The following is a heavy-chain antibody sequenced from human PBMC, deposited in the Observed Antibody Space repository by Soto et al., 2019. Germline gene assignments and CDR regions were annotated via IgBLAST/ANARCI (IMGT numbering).Heavy chain of an antibody. CDR2: TYHSGTT. D-gene: IGHD6-13*01. CDR1: GDSIKNSHW. CDR3: AREVNSSPARGPNWFDP. J-gene: IGHJ5*02. Sequence: QVQLQESGPGLVQPSGTLSLTCAVSGDSIKNSHWWSWVRQTPGKGLEWIGETYHSGTTNYNPSLKTLVTISIDKSKNQFSLKMNSVTAADTAVYYCAREVNSSPARGPNWFDPLGQGTLVTVSS. V-gene: IGHV4-4*02.